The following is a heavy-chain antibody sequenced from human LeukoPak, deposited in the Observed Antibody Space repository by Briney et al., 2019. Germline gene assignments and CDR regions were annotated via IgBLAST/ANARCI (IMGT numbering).Heavy chain of an antibody. CDR3: AKDISSGLEYYFDY. J-gene: IGHJ4*02. CDR2: ISWNSGSI. Sequence: PGGSLRLSCAASGFTFDDYAMHWVRQAPGKGLEWASGISWNSGSIGYADSVKGRFTISRDNAKNSLYLQMNSLRPEDMAFYYCAKDISSGLEYYFDYWGQGTLVTVSS. CDR1: GFTFDDYA. V-gene: IGHV3-9*03. D-gene: IGHD3-22*01.